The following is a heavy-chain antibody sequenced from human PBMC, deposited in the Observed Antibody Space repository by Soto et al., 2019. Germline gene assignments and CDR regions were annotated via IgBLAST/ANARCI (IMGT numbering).Heavy chain of an antibody. CDR1: GYTFTSYY. CDR2: INTSGGST. CDR3: ARVAAAGTGSRYFDY. D-gene: IGHD6-13*01. J-gene: IGHJ4*02. V-gene: IGHV1-46*01. Sequence: QVQLVQSGAEVKKPGASVKVSCKASGYTFTSYYMHWVRQAPGQGLEWMGIINTSGGSTSYAQKFQGRVTMTRDTSTSTVYMELSSLRSEDTAVYYCARVAAAGTGSRYFDYWGQGTLVTVSS.